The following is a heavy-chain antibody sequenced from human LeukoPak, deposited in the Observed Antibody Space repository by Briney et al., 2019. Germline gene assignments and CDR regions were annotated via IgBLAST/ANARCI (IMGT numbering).Heavy chain of an antibody. D-gene: IGHD4-23*01. CDR1: GFTFSSYG. J-gene: IGHJ3*02. CDR3: AKLSTLVTRPSDAFDI. CDR2: IRYDGSNK. V-gene: IGHV3-30*02. Sequence: GSLRLSCAASGFTFSSYGMHWVRQAPGKGLEWVAFIRYDGSNKYYADSVKGRFTISRDNSKNTLYLQMNSLRAEDTAVYYCAKLSTLVTRPSDAFDIWGQGTMVTVSS.